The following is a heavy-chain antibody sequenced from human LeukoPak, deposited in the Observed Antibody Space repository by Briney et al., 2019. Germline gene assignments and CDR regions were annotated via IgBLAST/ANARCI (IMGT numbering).Heavy chain of an antibody. CDR3: ARGIQLWRGFDF. V-gene: IGHV1-2*06. Sequence: ASVKVSCKASGYTFTVYHMHWVRQAPGQGLEWMGRINPNSGDTNYAQKFQGRVTMTRDTSISTAYMELSRLRSDDTAVYYCARGIQLWRGFDFWGQGTLVTVSS. CDR1: GYTFTVYH. D-gene: IGHD5-18*01. CDR2: INPNSGDT. J-gene: IGHJ4*02.